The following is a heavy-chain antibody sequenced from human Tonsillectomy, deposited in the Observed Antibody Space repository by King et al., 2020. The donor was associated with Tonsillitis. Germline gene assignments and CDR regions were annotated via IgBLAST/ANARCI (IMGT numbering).Heavy chain of an antibody. V-gene: IGHV3-30*01. J-gene: IGHJ6*03. Sequence: VQLVESGGGVVQPGRSLRLSCAASGFTFSSYGMHWVRQAPGKGLEWVALISYDGYNKYYADSVKGRFTISRDNSNNTLYLQMNNLRAEDTAVYYCASPRGDIKTTRPSDNYYYYMDVWGKGTTVTVSS. CDR1: GFTFSSYG. CDR2: ISYDGYNK. D-gene: IGHD2-15*01. CDR3: ASPRGDIKTTRPSDNYYYYMDV.